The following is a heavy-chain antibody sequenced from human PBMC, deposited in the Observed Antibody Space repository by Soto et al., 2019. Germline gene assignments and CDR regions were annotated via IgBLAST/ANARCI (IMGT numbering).Heavy chain of an antibody. CDR3: ANLYCSSTSCYRGLDAFDI. V-gene: IGHV3-30*18. J-gene: IGHJ3*02. Sequence: PGGALRLSCAASGFTFSSYGMHWVRQAPGKGLEWVAVVSYDGSNKYYADSVKGRFTISRDNSKNTLYLQMNSLRAEDTAVYYCANLYCSSTSCYRGLDAFDIWGQGTMVNVSS. D-gene: IGHD2-2*01. CDR2: VSYDGSNK. CDR1: GFTFSSYG.